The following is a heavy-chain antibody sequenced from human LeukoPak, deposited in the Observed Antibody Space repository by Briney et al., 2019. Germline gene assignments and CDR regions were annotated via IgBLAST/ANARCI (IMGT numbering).Heavy chain of an antibody. V-gene: IGHV3-23*01. CDR1: GFTFSSYA. Sequence: GGSLRLSRAASGFTFSSYAMSWVRQAPGKGLQWVSSISNSDSSTYYAASVKGRFTISRDNSKNTLYLQMNSLRAEDTAIYYCVKDWDMAPGYWGQGTLVTVSS. J-gene: IGHJ4*02. CDR2: ISNSDSST. D-gene: IGHD2-15*01. CDR3: VKDWDMAPGY.